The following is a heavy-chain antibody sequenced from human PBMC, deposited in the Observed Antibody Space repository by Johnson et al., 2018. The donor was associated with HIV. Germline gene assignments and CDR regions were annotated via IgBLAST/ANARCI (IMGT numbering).Heavy chain of an antibody. CDR3: ARRFYDSSGAGFDI. J-gene: IGHJ3*02. Sequence: VQLVESGGGLVQPGGSLRLSCAASGFTLSNHWMSWVRQAPGKGLEYVANVNQDGSAKFYVDSVKGRFTISRDNSKNTLYLQMGSLRAEDMAVYYCARRFYDSSGAGFDIWGQGTMVTVSS. V-gene: IGHV3-7*02. CDR1: GFTLSNHW. D-gene: IGHD3-22*01. CDR2: VNQDGSAK.